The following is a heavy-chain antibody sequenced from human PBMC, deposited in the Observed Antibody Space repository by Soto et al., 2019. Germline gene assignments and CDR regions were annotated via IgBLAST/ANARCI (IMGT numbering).Heavy chain of an antibody. V-gene: IGHV3-7*01. CDR2: IDDDGGDK. Sequence: EVQLVESGGGLVQPGGSLRLSCAASGFSFSIYWMSWVRQAPGKGREWVANIDDDGGDKYLLGSVRGRFTISRDNAKNSLYLQMNSPTTSDTALYYCARVVTVARYLYLWGRGTLVTFSS. D-gene: IGHD2-21*02. CDR1: GFSFSIYW. CDR3: ARVVTVARYLYL. J-gene: IGHJ2*01.